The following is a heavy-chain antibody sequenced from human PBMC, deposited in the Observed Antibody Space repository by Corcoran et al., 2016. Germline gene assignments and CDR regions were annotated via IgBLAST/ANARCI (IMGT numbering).Heavy chain of an antibody. CDR1: GFTFNNYS. D-gene: IGHD2-2*01. Sequence: EVQLVESGGGLVKPGGSLRLSCAASGFTFNNYSMNWVRQAPGKGLEWVSSISDSSNYIYYADSVKGRFTISRDNAKNSLYLQMNSLRAEDTAVYYCARRYCSSSNCYAFDIWGQGTMVTVSS. CDR3: ARRYCSSSNCYAFDI. CDR2: ISDSSNYI. V-gene: IGHV3-21*01. J-gene: IGHJ3*02.